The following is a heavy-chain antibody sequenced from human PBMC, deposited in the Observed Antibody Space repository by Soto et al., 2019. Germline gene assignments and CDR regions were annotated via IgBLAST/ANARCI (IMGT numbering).Heavy chain of an antibody. Sequence: EVQLLESGGGFVPPGGSLRLSCAASGFIFSDYAMTWVRQAPGKGLEWVSAISGSGGKTYYADSVKGRFNTSRDSSQNMMSLQISGLRAKDTAIYYCVKGMNYYYYYMDVWGNGTTVTVSS. CDR1: GFIFSDYA. CDR3: VKGMNYYYYYMDV. CDR2: ISGSGGKT. V-gene: IGHV3-23*01. J-gene: IGHJ6*03.